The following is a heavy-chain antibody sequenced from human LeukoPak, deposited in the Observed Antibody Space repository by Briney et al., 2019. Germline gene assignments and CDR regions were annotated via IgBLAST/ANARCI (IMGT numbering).Heavy chain of an antibody. D-gene: IGHD1-26*01. CDR1: GHSFTSYW. V-gene: IGHV5-51*01. Sequence: GESLKISCKGSGHSFTSYWIGWVRQMPGKGLEWMGIIYPGDSDTRYSPSFQGQVTISADKSISTAYLQWSSLKASDTAMYYCARRDYSGSYDGDAFDIWGQGTMVTVSS. J-gene: IGHJ3*02. CDR2: IYPGDSDT. CDR3: ARRDYSGSYDGDAFDI.